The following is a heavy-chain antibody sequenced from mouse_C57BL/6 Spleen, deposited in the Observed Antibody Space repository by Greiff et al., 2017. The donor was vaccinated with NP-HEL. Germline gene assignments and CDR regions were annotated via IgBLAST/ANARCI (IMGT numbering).Heavy chain of an antibody. J-gene: IGHJ2*01. CDR3: ARGGHYYGSSPYYFDY. CDR2: INPDSSTI. V-gene: IGHV4-1*01. D-gene: IGHD1-1*01. CDR1: GIDFSRYW. Sequence: EVKLLESGGGLVQPGGSLKLSCAASGIDFSRYWMSWVRRAPGKGLEWIGEINPDSSTINYAPSLKDKFIISRDNAKNTLYLQMSKVRSEDTALYYCARGGHYYGSSPYYFDYWGQGTTLTVSS.